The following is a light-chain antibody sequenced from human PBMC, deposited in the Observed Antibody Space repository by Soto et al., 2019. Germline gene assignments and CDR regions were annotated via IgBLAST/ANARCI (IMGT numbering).Light chain of an antibody. CDR3: QQYYSTPRT. CDR1: QGVLYSANNKNC. CDR2: WAS. V-gene: IGKV4-1*01. Sequence: DIVMTQSPDSLAVYLGERATINCKSSQGVLYSANNKNCLAWYQQKPGQPPKLLIYWASTRESGVPDRFSGSGSGTDFTLTISSLQAEDVAVYYCQQYYSTPRTFGQGTKVEIK. J-gene: IGKJ1*01.